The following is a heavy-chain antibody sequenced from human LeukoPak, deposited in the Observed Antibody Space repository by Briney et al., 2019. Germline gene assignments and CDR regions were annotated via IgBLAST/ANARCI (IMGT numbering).Heavy chain of an antibody. J-gene: IGHJ4*02. V-gene: IGHV3-23*01. CDR2: ISGSGGST. D-gene: IGHD2-2*01. Sequence: GGSLRLSCAASGFTFSSYAMSWVRQAPGKGLEWVSAISGSGGSTYYADSVKGRFTISRDNAQNSLYLQMNSLRAEDTAVYYCARVKKDIVVVPGAMRDTYYFDYWGQGTLVTVSS. CDR1: GFTFSSYA. CDR3: ARVKKDIVVVPGAMRDTYYFDY.